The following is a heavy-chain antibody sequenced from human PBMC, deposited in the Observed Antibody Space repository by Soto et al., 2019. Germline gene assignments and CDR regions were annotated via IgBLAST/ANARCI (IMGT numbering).Heavy chain of an antibody. CDR2: IYPGNSDT. Sequence: GESLKISCKGSGYTFTSYWIGWVRQMPGKGLEWMGIIYPGNSDTRYSPSFQGQVTISADKSISTAYLQWSSLKASDTAMYFCARSLYDFWSAYYRTSFDNWGHGPLVTVSS. V-gene: IGHV5-51*01. CDR3: ARSLYDFWSAYYRTSFDN. CDR1: GYTFTSYW. J-gene: IGHJ4*01. D-gene: IGHD3-3*01.